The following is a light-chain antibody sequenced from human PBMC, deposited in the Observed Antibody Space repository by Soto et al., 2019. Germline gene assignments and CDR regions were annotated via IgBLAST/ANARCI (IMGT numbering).Light chain of an antibody. CDR2: DAS. CDR3: QQRSNWPPLIT. Sequence: EIVLTQSPATLSLSPGERATLSCRASQSVSSYLAWYQQKPGQAPRLLIYDASNRATGIQARFSGSGSGKDFTLTISRLEPEDFAVYYYQQRSNWPPLITFGQGTRLEIK. V-gene: IGKV3-11*01. J-gene: IGKJ5*01. CDR1: QSVSSY.